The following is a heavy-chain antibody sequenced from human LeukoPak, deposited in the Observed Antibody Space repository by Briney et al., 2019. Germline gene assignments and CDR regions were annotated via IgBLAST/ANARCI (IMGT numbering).Heavy chain of an antibody. J-gene: IGHJ3*02. Sequence: PGGSLRLSCAASGFNFGSYSMTWVRQAPGKGLEWVSAISGSGGSTYYADSVKGRFTISRDNSKNTLYLQMNSLRAEDTAVYYCANLGPRLLAHAFDIWGQGTMVTVSS. CDR3: ANLGPRLLAHAFDI. V-gene: IGHV3-23*01. CDR2: ISGSGGST. CDR1: GFNFGSYS. D-gene: IGHD3-10*01.